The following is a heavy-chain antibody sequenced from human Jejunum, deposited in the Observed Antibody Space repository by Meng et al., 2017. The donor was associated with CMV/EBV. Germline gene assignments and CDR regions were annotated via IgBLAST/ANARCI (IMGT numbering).Heavy chain of an antibody. Sequence: QITLKGSGPTLEKPTQTLTLTCSFSGFSPSTSGEGVGWIRQPPGKALEWLALIYRGDDKRYSPSLNSRLTIAKDTSKNEVVLTLTNMGPIDTGTYYCAHFVGGYYPSRPDYWGQGTLVTVSS. V-gene: IGHV2-5*02. CDR3: AHFVGGYYPSRPDY. D-gene: IGHD1-26*01. J-gene: IGHJ4*02. CDR2: IYRGDDK. CDR1: GFSPSTSGEG.